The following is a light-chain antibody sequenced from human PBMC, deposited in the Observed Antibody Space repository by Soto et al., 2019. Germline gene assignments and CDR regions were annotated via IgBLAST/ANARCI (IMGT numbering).Light chain of an antibody. CDR3: QSYDSSLSAVV. CDR1: SSNIGAGYD. V-gene: IGLV1-40*01. Sequence: QAVVTQPPSVSGAPGQRVTISCTGSSSNIGAGYDVHWYQQFPGTVPKLLIYDSSNRPSGVPDRVSGSKSGTSASLAITGLQAEDEGDYYCQSYDSSLSAVVFGGGTKLTVL. CDR2: DSS. J-gene: IGLJ2*01.